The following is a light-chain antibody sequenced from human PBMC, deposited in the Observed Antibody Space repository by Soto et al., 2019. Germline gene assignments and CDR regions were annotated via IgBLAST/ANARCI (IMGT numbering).Light chain of an antibody. J-gene: IGLJ1*01. CDR3: AAWDDSLNGRYV. Sequence: QSVLTQPPSASGTPGQRVIISCSGSSSHIGSNTVNWYQQLPGTAPKLLIYSNNQRPSGVPDRFSGSKSGTSASLAISGVQSEDEADYYCAAWDDSLNGRYVFGTGTKLTVL. V-gene: IGLV1-44*01. CDR2: SNN. CDR1: SSHIGSNT.